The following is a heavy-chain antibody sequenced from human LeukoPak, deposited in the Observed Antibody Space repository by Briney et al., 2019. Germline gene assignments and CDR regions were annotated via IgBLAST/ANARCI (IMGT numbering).Heavy chain of an antibody. V-gene: IGHV4-61*02. CDR1: GGSFSSGSHY. Sequence: PSQTLSLTCTVSGGSFSSGSHYWRWIRQPAGQGLEWIVSIYTSGSTNYNPSLKSRVTISVDTPKNQFSLNLGSVTAADTAVYYGARFETDWFDPWGQGTLVTVSS. J-gene: IGHJ5*02. CDR2: IYTSGST. D-gene: IGHD3-10*01. CDR3: ARFETDWFDP.